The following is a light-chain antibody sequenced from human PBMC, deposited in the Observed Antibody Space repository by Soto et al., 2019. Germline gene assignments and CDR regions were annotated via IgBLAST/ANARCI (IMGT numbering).Light chain of an antibody. V-gene: IGLV1-51*01. CDR3: GAWDDGLSAYV. J-gene: IGLJ1*01. Sequence: QSVLTQPPSVSAAPGQKGTISCAGGASNVGYRYVSWYQQLPGTATKLLLDADNKRPSGIPDRFSGSKSASSATLGITGLQTGDEADYYCGAWDDGLSAYVFGPGTKLTVL. CDR2: ADN. CDR1: ASNVGYRY.